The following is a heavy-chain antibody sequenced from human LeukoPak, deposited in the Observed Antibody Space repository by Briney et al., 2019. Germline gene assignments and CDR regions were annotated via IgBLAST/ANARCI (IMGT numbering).Heavy chain of an antibody. J-gene: IGHJ4*02. Sequence: GSLRLSCAASGFTFSSYWMHWVRQVPGKGLVWVSRINTDGSNTNYADSVKGRFTISRDNAKNTLYLQMNSLRAEDTAVYYCARQYYHDSSGYPFDYWGQGTLVTVSS. CDR1: GFTFSSYW. V-gene: IGHV3-74*01. D-gene: IGHD3-22*01. CDR3: ARQYYHDSSGYPFDY. CDR2: INTDGSNT.